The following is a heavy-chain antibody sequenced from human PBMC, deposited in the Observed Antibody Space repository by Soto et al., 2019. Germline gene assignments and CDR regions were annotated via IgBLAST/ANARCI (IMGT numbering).Heavy chain of an antibody. D-gene: IGHD2-2*01. CDR1: GFTFGDYA. V-gene: IGHV3-49*03. Sequence: HPGGSLRLSCTASGFTFGDYAMSWFRQAPGKGLEWVGFIRSKAYGGTTEYAASVKGRFTISRDDSKSIAYLQMNSLKTEDTAVYYCTRLYSSTRPYNWFDSSGQGTFVTVSS. CDR2: IRSKAYGGTT. CDR3: TRLYSSTRPYNWFDS. J-gene: IGHJ5*01.